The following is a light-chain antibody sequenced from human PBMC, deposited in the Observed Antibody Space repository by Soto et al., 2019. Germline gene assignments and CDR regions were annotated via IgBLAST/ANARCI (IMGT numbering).Light chain of an antibody. CDR2: DAS. J-gene: IGKJ3*01. V-gene: IGKV1D-13*01. CDR3: QDFDNYPLT. CDR1: QGISSA. Sequence: AIQLTQSPSSLSASVGDRVTITCRASQGISSALAWYQQKPGKAPKLLIYDASSLESGVPSRFSGSGAGADFTLTVCSLEPEDVATYCCQDFDNYPLTFGPGTKVDI.